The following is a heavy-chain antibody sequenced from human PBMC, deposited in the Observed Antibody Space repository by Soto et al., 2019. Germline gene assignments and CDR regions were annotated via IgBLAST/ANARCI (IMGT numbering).Heavy chain of an antibody. J-gene: IGHJ6*02. CDR3: ARELYLGSTYYDFWSGYYNGVDV. V-gene: IGHV1-46*01. CDR2: INPSGGST. CDR1: GYTFTSYY. Sequence: ASVKVSCKASGYTFTSYYMHWVRQAPGQGLEWMGIINPSGGSTSYAQKFQGRVTMTRDTSTSTVYMELSSLRSEDTAVYYCARELYLGSTYYDFWSGYYNGVDVWGQGTTVTVSS. D-gene: IGHD3-3*01.